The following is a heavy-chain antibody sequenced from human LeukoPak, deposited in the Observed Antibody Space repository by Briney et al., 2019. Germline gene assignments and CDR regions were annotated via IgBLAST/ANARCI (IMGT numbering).Heavy chain of an antibody. V-gene: IGHV4-39*01. CDR2: IYYSGST. D-gene: IGHD2-15*01. J-gene: IGHJ4*02. Sequence: SETLSLTCTVSGGSISSSSYYWGWIRQPPGKGLEWIGSIYYSGSTYYNPSLRSRVTISVDTSKNQFSLKLSSVTAADTAVYYCARGDCSGGSCYLFDYWGQGALVTVSS. CDR1: GGSISSSSYY. CDR3: ARGDCSGGSCYLFDY.